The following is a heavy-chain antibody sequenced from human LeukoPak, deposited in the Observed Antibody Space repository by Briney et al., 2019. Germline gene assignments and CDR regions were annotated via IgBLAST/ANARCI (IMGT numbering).Heavy chain of an antibody. V-gene: IGHV4-39*01. J-gene: IGHJ4*02. CDR3: ARRSVVPAANPPTYYFDY. D-gene: IGHD2-2*01. Sequence: SETLSLTCTVSGGSFSSSNYYWGCIPQPPGKGLEWDGNNCYSVSTYDQPSPKSRVTISVDTSKNQFYLKLSSVTAADTAVYYCARRSVVPAANPPTYYFDYWGQGTLVTVSS. CDR1: GGSFSSSNYY. CDR2: NCYSVST.